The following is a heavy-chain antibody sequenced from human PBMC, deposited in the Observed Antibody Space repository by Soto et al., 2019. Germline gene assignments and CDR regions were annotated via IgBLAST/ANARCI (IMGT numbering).Heavy chain of an antibody. J-gene: IGHJ4*02. CDR2: IYYSGST. CDR1: GGPISSYY. D-gene: IGHD4-17*01. Sequence: PSETLSLTCTVSGGPISSYYWSWIRQPPGKGLEWIGYIYYSGSTNYNPSLKSRVTISVDTSKNQFSLKLSSVTATDTAVYYCARDNYGDTYYFDYWGQGTLVTVSS. V-gene: IGHV4-59*12. CDR3: ARDNYGDTYYFDY.